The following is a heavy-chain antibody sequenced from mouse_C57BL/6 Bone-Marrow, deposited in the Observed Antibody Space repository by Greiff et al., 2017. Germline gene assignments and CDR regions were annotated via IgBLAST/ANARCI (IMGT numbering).Heavy chain of an antibody. V-gene: IGHV14-3*01. CDR1: GFNIKNTY. J-gene: IGHJ4*01. D-gene: IGHD2-4*01. CDR2: IDPANGNT. CDR3: ATPSYYDYDVDY. Sequence: EVKLVESVAELVRPGASVKLSCTASGFNIKNTYMHWVQQRPEQGLEWIGRIDPANGNTKYAPKFQGKATITADTSSNTAYLQLSSLTSEDTAIYYCATPSYYDYDVDYWGQGTSVTVSS.